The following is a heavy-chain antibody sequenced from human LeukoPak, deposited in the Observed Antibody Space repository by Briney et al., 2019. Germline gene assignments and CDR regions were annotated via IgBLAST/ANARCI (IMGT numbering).Heavy chain of an antibody. V-gene: IGHV4-39*07. CDR3: ARAHFHAFDI. CDR1: GGSISSSSYY. J-gene: IGHJ3*02. D-gene: IGHD2/OR15-2a*01. CDR2: IYYSGST. Sequence: SETLSLTCTVSGGSISSSSYYWGWIRQPPGKGLEWIGSIYYSGSTYYNPSLKSRVTISVDTSKNQFSLKLSSVTAADTAVYYCARAHFHAFDIWGQGTMVTVSS.